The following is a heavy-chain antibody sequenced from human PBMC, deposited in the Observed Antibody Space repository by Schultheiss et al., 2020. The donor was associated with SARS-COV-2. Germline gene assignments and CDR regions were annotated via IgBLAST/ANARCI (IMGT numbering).Heavy chain of an antibody. CDR2: IYYSGST. V-gene: IGHV4-59*12. CDR1: GGSISSYY. Sequence: SETLSLTCTVSGGSISSYYWSWIRQPPGKGLEWIGYIYYSGSTNYNPSLKSRVTISVDTSKNQFSLKLSSVTAADTAVYYCARGGAAPGTGAFDIWGQGTMVTVSS. CDR3: ARGGAAPGTGAFDI. J-gene: IGHJ3*02. D-gene: IGHD6-25*01.